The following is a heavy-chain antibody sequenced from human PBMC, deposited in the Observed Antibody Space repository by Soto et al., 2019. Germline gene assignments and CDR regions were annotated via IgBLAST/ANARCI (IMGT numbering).Heavy chain of an antibody. CDR2: IIPTFGTP. CDR3: ASERSAQYFDF. Sequence: QVQLVQSGTVVQRRGSSVKVSCQASGGTFSSHGMAWVRQAPGQGLEWMGGIIPTFGTPTYAPKFQCRVTITEHKSTNTAYMELSILRSEETGVYYCASERSAQYFDFWGQGTLITVSS. CDR1: GGTFSSHG. J-gene: IGHJ4*02. V-gene: IGHV1-69*06. D-gene: IGHD1-26*01.